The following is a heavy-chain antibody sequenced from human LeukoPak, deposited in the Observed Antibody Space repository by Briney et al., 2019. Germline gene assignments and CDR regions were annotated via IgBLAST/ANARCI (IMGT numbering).Heavy chain of an antibody. V-gene: IGHV1-2*02. CDR2: INPNSGGT. CDR1: GYTFTGYY. D-gene: IGHD4-11*01. CDR3: ATVNEWSYSNYGYHYFDY. Sequence: GASVNVFCKASGYTFTGYYMHWVRQAPGQGLEWMGWINPNSGGTNYAQKFQGRVTMTRDTSIRTAYMELSRLRSDDTAVYYCATVNEWSYSNYGYHYFDYWGQGTLVTVSS. J-gene: IGHJ4*02.